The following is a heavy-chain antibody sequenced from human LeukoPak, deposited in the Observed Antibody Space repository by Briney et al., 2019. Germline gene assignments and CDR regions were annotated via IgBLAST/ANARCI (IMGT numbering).Heavy chain of an antibody. CDR2: IYPGDSDT. CDR3: ARRRYYSERSCYGGVDAFDI. Sequence: MPGESLKISCKGSGYSFTNYWVGWVRQMPGKGLEWMGIIYPGDSDTRYRPSFEGQVTISADKSISTAYLQWSSLKASDTAMYYCARRRYYSERSCYGGVDAFDIWGQGTMVTVSS. J-gene: IGHJ3*02. CDR1: GYSFTNYW. V-gene: IGHV5-51*01. D-gene: IGHD2-2*01.